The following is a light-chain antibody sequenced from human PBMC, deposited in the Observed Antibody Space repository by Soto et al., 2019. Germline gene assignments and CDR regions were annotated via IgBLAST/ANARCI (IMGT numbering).Light chain of an antibody. V-gene: IGKV3-20*01. CDR3: QQYGSSPPSWT. Sequence: ETVLTQSPGTLSLSPGERATLSCRASQSVSSSYLAWYQQKPGQAPRLLIYGASSRATGIPDRFSGSGSGSGFNLTISRLEPEDFAVYYCQQYGSSPPSWTFGQGTKVEIK. CDR2: GAS. J-gene: IGKJ1*01. CDR1: QSVSSSY.